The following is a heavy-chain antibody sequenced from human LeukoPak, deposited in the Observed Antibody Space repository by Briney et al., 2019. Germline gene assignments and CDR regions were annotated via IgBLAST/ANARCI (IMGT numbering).Heavy chain of an antibody. Sequence: GESLKISCKGSGYSFTSYWIGWVRQMPGKGLEWMGIIYPGDSGTRYSPSFQGQVTISADKSISTAYLQWSSLKASDTAMYYCASFKSDYGDFVDYWGQGTLVTVSS. D-gene: IGHD4-17*01. J-gene: IGHJ4*02. CDR1: GYSFTSYW. CDR2: IYPGDSGT. CDR3: ASFKSDYGDFVDY. V-gene: IGHV5-51*01.